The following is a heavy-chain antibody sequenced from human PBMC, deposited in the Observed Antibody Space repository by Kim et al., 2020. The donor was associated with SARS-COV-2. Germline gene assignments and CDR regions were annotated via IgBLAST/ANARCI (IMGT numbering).Heavy chain of an antibody. V-gene: IGHV3-30*07. Sequence: VKGRFTISRDNSKNTRYLQMNSLRAEDTAVYYWARDQYTAMGYYYYGMDVWGQGTTVTVSS. D-gene: IGHD5-18*01. CDR3: ARDQYTAMGYYYYGMDV. J-gene: IGHJ6*02.